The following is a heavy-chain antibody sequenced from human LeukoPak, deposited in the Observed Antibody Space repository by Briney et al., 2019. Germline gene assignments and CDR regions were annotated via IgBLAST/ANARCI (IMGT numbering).Heavy chain of an antibody. D-gene: IGHD3-22*01. CDR1: GFTFGSYA. CDR3: ARGDYDSSGYDWFDP. CDR2: ISYDGSNK. J-gene: IGHJ5*02. Sequence: GGSLRLSCAASGFTFGSYAMHWVRQAPGKGLEWVAVISYDGSNKYYADSVKGRFTISRDNSKNTLYLQMNSLRAEDTAVYYCARGDYDSSGYDWFDPWGQGTLVTVFS. V-gene: IGHV3-30-3*01.